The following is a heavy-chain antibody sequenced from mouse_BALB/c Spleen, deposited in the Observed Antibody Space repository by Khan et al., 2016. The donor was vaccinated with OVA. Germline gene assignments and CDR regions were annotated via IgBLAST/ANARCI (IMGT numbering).Heavy chain of an antibody. D-gene: IGHD2-12*01. CDR2: INTYTGEP. J-gene: IGHJ1*01. V-gene: IGHV9-3-1*01. Sequence: QIQLVQSGPELKKPGETVKISCKASGFTFTNYGMSWVKQAPGKGLKWMGWINTYTGEPTYADDFKGRFAFSLETSASDAYLQINNLKNEYTATYFCARKNYSYDRYFDVWGAGTTVTVSS. CDR3: ARKNYSYDRYFDV. CDR1: GFTFTNYG.